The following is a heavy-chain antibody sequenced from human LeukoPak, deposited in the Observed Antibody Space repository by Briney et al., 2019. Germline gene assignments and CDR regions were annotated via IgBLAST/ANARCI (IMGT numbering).Heavy chain of an antibody. CDR1: GYNFITYW. J-gene: IGHJ4*02. V-gene: IGHV5-51*01. D-gene: IGHD2-8*01. CDR3: VVGGNQMLHPTTYFDY. CDR2: IYPGDSDT. Sequence: GESLKISCTGSGYNFITYWIGWVRQMRGKGLEWMGIIYPGDSDTRYSPSFQGQVTISADKSINTAYLQWSSLKASDTAMYYCVVGGNQMLHPTTYFDYWGQGTLVTVSS.